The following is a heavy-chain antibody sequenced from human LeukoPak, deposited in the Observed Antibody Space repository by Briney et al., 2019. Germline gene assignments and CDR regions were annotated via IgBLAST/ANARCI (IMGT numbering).Heavy chain of an antibody. CDR3: AIGTVVTSLGYFDS. D-gene: IGHD4-23*01. CDR2: MFSGGSE. Sequence: SGDSLRLSCAASGIILKEKYVNLLRQAPGKGLEWVSVMFSGGSEYYADSVKGRFTISRDNFRNTVDLPMNNLRAQHTAIYYWAIGTVVTSLGYFDSWGQGTLVTVS. V-gene: IGHV3-53*01. J-gene: IGHJ4*02. CDR1: GIILKEKY.